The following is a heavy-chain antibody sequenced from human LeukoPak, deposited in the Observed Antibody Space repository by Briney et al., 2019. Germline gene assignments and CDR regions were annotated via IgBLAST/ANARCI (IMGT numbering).Heavy chain of an antibody. CDR3: AKRRTAVITMDYFDY. CDR2: INGRAGTT. D-gene: IGHD4-17*01. J-gene: IGHJ4*02. Sequence: GGSLRLSCAASGFTFSSYAMSWVRQAPGKGLEWVSGINGRAGTTYYAHTVKGRFTISRDSSKSTLYLQMTSLRAEDTAVYYCAKRRTAVITMDYFDYWGQGTLVTVSS. V-gene: IGHV3-23*01. CDR1: GFTFSSYA.